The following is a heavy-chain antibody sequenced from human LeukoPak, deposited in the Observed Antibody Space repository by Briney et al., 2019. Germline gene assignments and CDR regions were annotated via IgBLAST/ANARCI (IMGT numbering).Heavy chain of an antibody. CDR1: GGSFSGYY. J-gene: IGHJ1*01. V-gene: IGHV4-34*01. CDR2: VNHSGST. CDR3: ASFPYYYDSSGYYSPQYFQH. Sequence: SETLSLTCAVYGGSFSGYYWSWIRQPPGKGLEWIGEVNHSGSTNYNPSLKSRVTISVDTSKNQFSLKLSSVTAADTAVYYCASFPYYYDSSGYYSPQYFQHWGQGTLVTVSS. D-gene: IGHD3-22*01.